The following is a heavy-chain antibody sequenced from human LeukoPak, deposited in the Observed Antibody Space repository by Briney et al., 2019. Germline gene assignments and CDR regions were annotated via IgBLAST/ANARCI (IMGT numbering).Heavy chain of an antibody. J-gene: IGHJ4*02. CDR1: GFTFSRYT. CDR2: ISSDGTNK. Sequence: AGSLRLSCAAAGFTFSRYTFHWVRQAPGKGLEWVAVISSDGTNKHYADSVKGRFAISRDNSKNTLYLQVSSLRAEDTAVYYCARGAYEIVVVTAPTYWGQGTLVSVSS. CDR3: ARGAYEIVVVTAPTY. D-gene: IGHD2-21*02. V-gene: IGHV3-30*09.